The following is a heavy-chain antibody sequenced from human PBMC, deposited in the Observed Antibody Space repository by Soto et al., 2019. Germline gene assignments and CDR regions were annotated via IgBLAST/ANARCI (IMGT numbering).Heavy chain of an antibody. Sequence: SETLSLTCTVSGGSISTSRFYWGWIRQPPGKGLEWIGSIYYSGTTYYNPSLESRVTISIDTSKNHFSLKLSSVTAADTAVYYCARARKHDYGDYPLYYYYGMDVWGQGTTVTVSS. CDR2: IYYSGTT. D-gene: IGHD4-17*01. J-gene: IGHJ6*02. CDR3: ARARKHDYGDYPLYYYYGMDV. CDR1: GGSISTSRFY. V-gene: IGHV4-39*02.